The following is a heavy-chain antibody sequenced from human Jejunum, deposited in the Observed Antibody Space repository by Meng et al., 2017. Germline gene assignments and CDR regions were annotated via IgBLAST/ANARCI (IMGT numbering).Heavy chain of an antibody. CDR3: ASYVSGYKRGFDY. D-gene: IGHD5-18*01. J-gene: IGHJ4*02. Sequence: GGSLRLSCVGSGFAFSSSEMNWVRQAPGKGLEWVSYISGSGDTIYNADSVNGRFTISRDNAKKSLYLQINRLRAEDTAVYYCASYVSGYKRGFDYWGQGTLVTVSS. CDR2: ISGSGDTI. V-gene: IGHV3-48*03. CDR1: GFAFSSSE.